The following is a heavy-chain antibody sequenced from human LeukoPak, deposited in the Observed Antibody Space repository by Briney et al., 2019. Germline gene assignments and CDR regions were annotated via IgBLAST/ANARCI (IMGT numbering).Heavy chain of an antibody. Sequence: PSETLSLTCAVYGGSFSGYYWSWIRQPPGKGLEWIGEINHSGSTNYNPSLKSRVTISVDTSKNQFSLKLSSVTAADTAVYYCAREYHSSIAARTNWFDPWGQGTLATVSS. CDR2: INHSGST. CDR3: AREYHSSIAARTNWFDP. D-gene: IGHD6-6*01. CDR1: GGSFSGYY. V-gene: IGHV4-34*01. J-gene: IGHJ5*02.